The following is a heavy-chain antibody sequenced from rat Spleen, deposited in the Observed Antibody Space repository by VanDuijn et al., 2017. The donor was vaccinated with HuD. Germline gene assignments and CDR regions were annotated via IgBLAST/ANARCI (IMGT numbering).Heavy chain of an antibody. CDR3: TTENYWFAY. D-gene: IGHD1-10*01. CDR1: GFTFSNYD. J-gene: IGHJ3*01. CDR2: ISFDGSST. V-gene: IGHV5-20*01. Sequence: EVQLVESGGGLVRPGRSMKLSCAASGFTFSNYDMAWVRQAPTKGLEWVASISFDGSSTYYRDSVRGRFTISRDDTKSSLYLQMNSLRSEDTATYYCTTENYWFAYWGQGTLVTVSS.